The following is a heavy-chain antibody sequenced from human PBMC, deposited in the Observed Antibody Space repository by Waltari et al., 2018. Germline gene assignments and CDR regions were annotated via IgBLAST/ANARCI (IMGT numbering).Heavy chain of an antibody. J-gene: IGHJ3*02. D-gene: IGHD3-10*01. CDR3: ASYLWFREGGDAFDI. CDR1: GGSISSSSYY. Sequence: QLQLQESGPGLVKPSETLSLTCTVSGGSISSSSYYWGWIRQPPGKGLEWIGSIYYSGSTYYNRSLKSRVTISVDTSKNQFSLKLSSVTAADTAVYYCASYLWFREGGDAFDIWGQGTMVTVSS. CDR2: IYYSGST. V-gene: IGHV4-39*07.